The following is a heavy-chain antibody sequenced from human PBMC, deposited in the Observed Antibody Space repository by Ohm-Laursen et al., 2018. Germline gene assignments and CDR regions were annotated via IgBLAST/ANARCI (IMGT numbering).Heavy chain of an antibody. CDR1: GFTFSSYG. V-gene: IGHV3-33*01. Sequence: SLRLSCSASGFTFSSYGMHWVRQAPGKGLEWVAVIWYDGSNKYYADSVKGRFTISRDNSKNTLYLQMNSLRAEDTAVYYCARARDHRRPFGYWGQGTRVTVSS. CDR3: ARARDHRRPFGY. CDR2: IWYDGSNK. D-gene: IGHD5-24*01. J-gene: IGHJ4*02.